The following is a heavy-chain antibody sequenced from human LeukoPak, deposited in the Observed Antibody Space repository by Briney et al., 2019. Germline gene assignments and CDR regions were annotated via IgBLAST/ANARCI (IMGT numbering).Heavy chain of an antibody. CDR2: IYTGGNT. Sequence: PGGSLRLSCAASGFTVDSNYLSWVRQAPGKGLEWVSTIYTGGNTYYAASVKGRFTISRDFSKNTVFLHMNSLRAEDTAMYYSARGDDSGYYDYFDYWGQGALVTVSS. J-gene: IGHJ4*02. V-gene: IGHV3-53*01. CDR1: GFTVDSNY. CDR3: ARGDDSGYYDYFDY. D-gene: IGHD3-22*01.